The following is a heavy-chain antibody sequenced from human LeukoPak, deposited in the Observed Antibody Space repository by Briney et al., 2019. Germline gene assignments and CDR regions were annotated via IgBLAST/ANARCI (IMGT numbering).Heavy chain of an antibody. D-gene: IGHD4-17*01. CDR2: IYYSGST. CDR1: GGSISSSSYY. Sequence: PSETLSLTCTVSGGSISSSSYYWGWIRQPPGKGLEWIGSIYYSGSTYDNPSLKSRVTLSLDTSKNQVSLSLSSVTAADTAVYYCARLPTGFPNWFDPWGQGTLVTVSP. V-gene: IGHV4-39*01. J-gene: IGHJ5*02. CDR3: ARLPTGFPNWFDP.